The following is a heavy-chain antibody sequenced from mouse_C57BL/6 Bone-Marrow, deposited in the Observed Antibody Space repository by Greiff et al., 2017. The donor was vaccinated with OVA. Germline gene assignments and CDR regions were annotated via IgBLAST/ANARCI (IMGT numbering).Heavy chain of an antibody. CDR2: ISNLAYSI. V-gene: IGHV5-15*01. J-gene: IGHJ4*01. CDR1: GFTFSDYG. Sequence: EVKLMESGGGLVQPGGSLKLSCAASGFTFSDYGMAWVRQAPRKGPEWVAFISNLAYSIYYADTVTGRFTISRENAKNTLYLEMSSLRSEDTAMYYCARQDTTVVATDYAMDYWGQGTSVTVSS. CDR3: ARQDTTVVATDYAMDY. D-gene: IGHD1-1*01.